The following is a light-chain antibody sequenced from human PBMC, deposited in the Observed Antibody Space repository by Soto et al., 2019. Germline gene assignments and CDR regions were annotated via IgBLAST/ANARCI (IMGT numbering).Light chain of an antibody. CDR1: QSVLYSSNNKNY. CDR3: QQYYITPPP. Sequence: DIVMTQSQDSLAVSLGERATINCKSSQSVLYSSNNKNYLAWYQQKPGQPPKLLIYWASTRESGVPDRFSGSGSGTDFTLTISSLQAEDVAVYYCQQYYITPPPFGQVSKVDI. J-gene: IGKJ1*01. V-gene: IGKV4-1*01. CDR2: WAS.